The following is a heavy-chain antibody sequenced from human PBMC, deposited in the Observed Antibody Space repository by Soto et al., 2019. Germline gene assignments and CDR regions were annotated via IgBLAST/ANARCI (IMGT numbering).Heavy chain of an antibody. J-gene: IGHJ3*02. CDR2: IGGSGVST. D-gene: IGHD1-7*01. V-gene: IGHV3-23*01. Sequence: GGSLRLSCASSGFTFISYAMNWVRQAPGKGLEWVSTIGGSGVSTYFADSVKGRFTISRDNSKNTLYLQMNSLTAEDTAVYYCARDHNWKYDAFDIWGQGTMVTVSS. CDR1: GFTFISYA. CDR3: ARDHNWKYDAFDI.